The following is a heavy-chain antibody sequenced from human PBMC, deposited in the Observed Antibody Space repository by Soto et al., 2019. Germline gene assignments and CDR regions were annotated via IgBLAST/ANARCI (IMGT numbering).Heavy chain of an antibody. CDR2: ICAYNGNT. J-gene: IGHJ6*03. D-gene: IGHD4-17*01. CDR1: GYTFTSYG. V-gene: IGHV1-18*01. CDR3: ARVGGSYYGDYYYYYYMDV. Sequence: ASVKVSCKASGYTFTSYGISWVRQAPGQGLEWMGWICAYNGNTNYAQKLQGRVTMTTDTSTSTAYMELRSLRSDDTAVYYCARVGGSYYGDYYYYYYMDVWGKGTTVTVSS.